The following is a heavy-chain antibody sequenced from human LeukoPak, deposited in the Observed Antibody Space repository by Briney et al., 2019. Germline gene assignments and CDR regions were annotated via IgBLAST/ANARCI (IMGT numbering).Heavy chain of an antibody. J-gene: IGHJ4*02. D-gene: IGHD1-26*01. V-gene: IGHV3-48*03. CDR2: IGGSGTTI. CDR3: ARVLGSGSYLSFDY. Sequence: PGGSLRLSCAASGFTFSSYEMTWVRPAPGKGLEWVSYIGGSGTTIYYADSVKGRFTISRDNAKNSLYLQMNSLRAEDTAVYYCARVLGSGSYLSFDYWGQGTPVTVSS. CDR1: GFTFSSYE.